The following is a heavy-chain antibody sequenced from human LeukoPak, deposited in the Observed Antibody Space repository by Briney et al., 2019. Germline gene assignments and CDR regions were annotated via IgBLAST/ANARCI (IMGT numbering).Heavy chain of an antibody. CDR2: IWYDGSNK. D-gene: IGHD4-17*01. CDR3: ARDRSRAGYGDLQN. V-gene: IGHV3-33*01. J-gene: IGHJ4*02. Sequence: GGSLRLSCAASGFTFSSYGMQWIRQAPGKGLEWVAVIWYDGSNKYYADSVKGRFTISRDNSKNTLYLQMNSLRAEDTAVYYCARDRSRAGYGDLQNWGQGTLVTVSS. CDR1: GFTFSSYG.